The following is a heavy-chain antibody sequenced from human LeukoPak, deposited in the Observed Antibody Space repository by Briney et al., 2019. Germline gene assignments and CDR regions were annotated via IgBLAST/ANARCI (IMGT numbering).Heavy chain of an antibody. V-gene: IGHV1-3*01. CDR2: INAGNGNT. CDR1: GYTFTSYA. D-gene: IGHD5-18*01. Sequence: ASAKVSCKASGYTFTSYAMHWVRQAPGQRLEWMGWINAGNGNTKYSQKFQGRVTITRDTSASTAYMELSSLRSEDTAVYYCARDKSRGYSYGLNDYWGQGTLVTVSS. J-gene: IGHJ4*02. CDR3: ARDKSRGYSYGLNDY.